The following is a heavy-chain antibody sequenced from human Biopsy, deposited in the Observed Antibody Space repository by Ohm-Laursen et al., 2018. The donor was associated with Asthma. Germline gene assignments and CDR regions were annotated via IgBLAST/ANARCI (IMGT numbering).Heavy chain of an antibody. CDR2: MSYDDSQT. CDR3: ARTFHFWSPYHAEHYQL. J-gene: IGHJ1*01. CDR1: GFTFSNYG. D-gene: IGHD3-3*02. V-gene: IGHV3-30*03. Sequence: SLRLSCAASGFTFSNYGMHWVRQAPGKGLEWVAVMSYDDSQTRYADSVKGRLTISRDNAKNSLYLQMNSLRAEDTAVYYCARTFHFWSPYHAEHYQLWGQGTLVTVSS.